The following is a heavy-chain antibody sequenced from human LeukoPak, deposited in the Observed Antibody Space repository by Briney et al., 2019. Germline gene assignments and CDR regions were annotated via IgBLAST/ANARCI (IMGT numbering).Heavy chain of an antibody. D-gene: IGHD1-26*01. J-gene: IGHJ4*02. CDR3: ARYSDPNYYFDF. CDR2: VYTTEDA. V-gene: IGHV4-4*07. CDR1: GGSISSYY. Sequence: SETLSLTCTVSGGSISSYYWSWLRQPAGEGLEWIGRVYTTEDAKYNPSLESRVSMSLDMSKNQFSLKLTSVTAADTAVYYCARYSDPNYYFDFWGQGTLVTVSS.